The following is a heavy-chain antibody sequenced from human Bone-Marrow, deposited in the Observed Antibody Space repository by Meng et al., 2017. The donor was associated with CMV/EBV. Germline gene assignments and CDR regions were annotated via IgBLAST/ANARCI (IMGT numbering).Heavy chain of an antibody. CDR1: GFTFGDYA. CDR3: TSLEWSYYYYGMDV. V-gene: IGHV3-49*04. D-gene: IGHD3-3*01. J-gene: IGHJ6*02. Sequence: GESLKISCTASGFTFGDYAMSWVRQAPGKGLEWVGFIRSKAYGGTTEYAASVKGRFTISRDDSKSIAYLQMNSLKTEDTAVYYCTSLEWSYYYYGMDVWGQGNTVTVSS. CDR2: IRSKAYGGTT.